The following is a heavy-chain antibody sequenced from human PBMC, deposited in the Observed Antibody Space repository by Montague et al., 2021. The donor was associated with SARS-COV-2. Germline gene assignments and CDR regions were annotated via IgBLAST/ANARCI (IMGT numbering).Heavy chain of an antibody. Sequence: PALVKPTQTLTLTCAFSGFSLGSTGVGVGWLRQPPGKSLEWLTLIYWDDDKRYNPSLSSRLAITKDTSKNQAVLTLTNLNAADTATYYCAHTNATGAWPIDYWGQGTLVTVSS. CDR1: GFSLGSTGVG. D-gene: IGHD1-14*01. J-gene: IGHJ4*02. CDR2: IYWDDDK. CDR3: AHTNATGAWPIDY. V-gene: IGHV2-5*02.